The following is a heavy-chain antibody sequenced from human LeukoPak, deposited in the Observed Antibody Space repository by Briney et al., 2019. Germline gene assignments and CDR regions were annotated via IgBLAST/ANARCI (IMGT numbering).Heavy chain of an antibody. CDR1: GGSISSGGYY. D-gene: IGHD3-3*01. CDR2: IYYSGST. V-gene: IGHV4-31*03. Sequence: PSQTLSLTCTVSGGSISSGGYYWSWIRQHPGKGLEWIGYIYYSGSTYYNPSLKSRVTISVDTSKNQFSLKLSSVTAADTAVYYCARVIFGVPLVDYWGQGTLVTVSS. J-gene: IGHJ4*02. CDR3: ARVIFGVPLVDY.